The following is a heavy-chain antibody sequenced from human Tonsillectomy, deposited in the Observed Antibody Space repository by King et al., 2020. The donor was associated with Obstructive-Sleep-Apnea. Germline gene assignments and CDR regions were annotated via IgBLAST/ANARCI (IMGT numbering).Heavy chain of an antibody. CDR3: TRAPKESTVVTPVNAFDI. CDR2: IRSKAYGGTT. Sequence: VQLVESGGGLVQPGRSLRLSCTASGFTFGDYAMSWFRQAPGKGLEWVGFIRSKAYGGTTEYAASVKGRFTISRDDSKSIAYLQMNSLKTEDTAVDYCTRAPKESTVVTPVNAFDIWGQGTMVTVSS. J-gene: IGHJ3*02. V-gene: IGHV3-49*03. D-gene: IGHD4-23*01. CDR1: GFTFGDYA.